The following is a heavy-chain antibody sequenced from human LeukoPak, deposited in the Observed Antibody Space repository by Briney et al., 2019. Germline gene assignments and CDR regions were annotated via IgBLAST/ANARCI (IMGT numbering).Heavy chain of an antibody. CDR2: IHYSGRT. Sequence: SETLSLTCTVSGGSISSDYWGSIRQPPGKGLEWNGSIHYSGRTNTNPSLKSRVTTSVATSKNQLCLRLRSVTAAAPAVFYCARLVYRLTTGYYLDYWDRGTLVTVSA. CDR1: GGSISSDY. CDR3: ARLVYRLTTGYYLDY. D-gene: IGHD2-2*02. V-gene: IGHV4-59*08. J-gene: IGHJ4*02.